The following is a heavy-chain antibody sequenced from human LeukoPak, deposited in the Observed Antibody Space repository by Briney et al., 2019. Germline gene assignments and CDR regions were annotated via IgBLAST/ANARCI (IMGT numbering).Heavy chain of an antibody. D-gene: IGHD3-3*01. V-gene: IGHV1-18*01. Sequence: GASVKVSRKASGYTFTNFAISWVRQAPGQGLEWMGWINPYNGNTKYALKVQGRVTMTTDTSTSTAYMELRSLSPDDTAVFYCARGRIPARLRELGVVTDRHYYMDVWGKGTTVTVSS. J-gene: IGHJ6*03. CDR3: ARGRIPARLRELGVVTDRHYYMDV. CDR1: GYTFTNFA. CDR2: INPYNGNT.